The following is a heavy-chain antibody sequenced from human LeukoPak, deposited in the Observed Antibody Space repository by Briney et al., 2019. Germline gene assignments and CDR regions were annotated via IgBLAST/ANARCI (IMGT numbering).Heavy chain of an antibody. D-gene: IGHD1-26*01. Sequence: GGSLRLSCAASGFTFNSYWMHWVRQAPGKGLVWVSRVNSDESTTTYSDSVKGRFTISRDNAKNTLYLQMNSLRAEDTAVYYCARGSYQFDYWGQGTLATVSS. CDR3: ARGSYQFDY. V-gene: IGHV3-74*01. J-gene: IGHJ4*02. CDR2: VNSDESTT. CDR1: GFTFNSYW.